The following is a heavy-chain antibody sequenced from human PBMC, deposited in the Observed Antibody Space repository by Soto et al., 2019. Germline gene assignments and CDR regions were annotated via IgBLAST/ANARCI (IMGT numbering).Heavy chain of an antibody. CDR3: ARGVHYDSSGYYYFY. CDR2: IIPLFGTA. D-gene: IGHD3-22*01. Sequence: SVKVSCKASGGTFSSYAIDWVRPAPGQGLEWMGGIIPLFGTANYAQKFQGRITITADESTSTAYMELRSLRSEDTAVYYCARGVHYDSSGYYYFYWGQGSLVTVSS. J-gene: IGHJ4*02. V-gene: IGHV1-69*13. CDR1: GGTFSSYA.